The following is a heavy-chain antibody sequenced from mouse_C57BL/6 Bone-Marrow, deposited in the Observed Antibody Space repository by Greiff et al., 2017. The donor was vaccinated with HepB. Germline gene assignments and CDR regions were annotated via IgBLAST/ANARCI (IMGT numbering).Heavy chain of an antibody. CDR2: IRNKANGYTT. J-gene: IGHJ4*01. CDR3: ARYPIVKRKYYAMDY. D-gene: IGHD2-12*01. CDR1: GFTFTDYY. Sequence: DVHLVESGGGLVQPGGSLSLSCAASGFTFTDYYMSWVRQPPGKALEWLGFIRNKANGYTTEYSASVKGRFTISRDNSQSILYLQMNALRAEDSATYYCARYPIVKRKYYAMDYWGQGTSVTVSS. V-gene: IGHV7-3*01.